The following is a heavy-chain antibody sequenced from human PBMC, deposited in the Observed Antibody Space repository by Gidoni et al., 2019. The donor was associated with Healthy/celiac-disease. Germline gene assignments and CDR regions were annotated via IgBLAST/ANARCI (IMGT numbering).Heavy chain of an antibody. Sequence: LEWVSYISSSSSYTNYADSVKGRFTISRDNAKNSLYLQMNSLRAEDTAVYYCARDKKLGYCSGGSCRDWFDPWGQGTLVTVSS. CDR3: ARDKKLGYCSGGSCRDWFDP. J-gene: IGHJ5*02. CDR2: ISSSSSYT. V-gene: IGHV3-11*05. D-gene: IGHD2-15*01.